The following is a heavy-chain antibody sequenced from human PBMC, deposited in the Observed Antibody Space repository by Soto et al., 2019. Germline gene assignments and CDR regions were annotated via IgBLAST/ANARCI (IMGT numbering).Heavy chain of an antibody. CDR1: GYTFSNFW. J-gene: IGHJ4*02. D-gene: IGHD6-13*01. CDR2: IYPGDQET. CDR3: ARSPRSSPYFDY. Sequence: GESLKIFCQCSGYTFSNFWIGWVRQLPGRGLEWMGIIYPGDQETRYSPSFHGKVTISADKSINTAYLQWNSLEASDTAFYFCARSPRSSPYFDYWGQGALVTVSS. V-gene: IGHV5-51*01.